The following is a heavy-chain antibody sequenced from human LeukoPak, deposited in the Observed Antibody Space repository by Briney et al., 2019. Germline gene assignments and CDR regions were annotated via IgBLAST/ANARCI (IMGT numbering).Heavy chain of an antibody. D-gene: IGHD6-19*01. Sequence: SETLSLTCAVYGGSFSGYYWSWIRQPPGKGLECIGEIHHSGSTNYNPSLKSRVTISVDTSKNQFSLKLSSVTAADTAVYYCARVPLYSSPDYWGQETLVTVSS. CDR1: GGSFSGYY. V-gene: IGHV4-34*01. CDR3: ARVPLYSSPDY. J-gene: IGHJ4*02. CDR2: IHHSGST.